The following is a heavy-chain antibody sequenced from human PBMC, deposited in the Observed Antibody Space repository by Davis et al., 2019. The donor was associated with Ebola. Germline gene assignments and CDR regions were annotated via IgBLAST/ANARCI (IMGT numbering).Heavy chain of an antibody. D-gene: IGHD1-26*01. CDR1: GYTFTSYA. CDR3: AKWSGSNHYYLDY. Sequence: ASVKVSCKASGYTFTSYAMHWVRQAPGQRLEWMGWINAGNGNTKYSQKFQGRVTITRDTSASTAYMELSSLRSEDTAVYYCAKWSGSNHYYLDYWGQGTVVSVSS. CDR2: INAGNGNT. V-gene: IGHV1-3*01. J-gene: IGHJ4*02.